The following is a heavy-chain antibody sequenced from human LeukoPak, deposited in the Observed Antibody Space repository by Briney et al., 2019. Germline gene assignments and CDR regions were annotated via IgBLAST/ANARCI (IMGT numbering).Heavy chain of an antibody. D-gene: IGHD6-13*01. CDR2: ISAYNGNT. V-gene: IGHV1-18*01. J-gene: IGHJ4*02. Sequence: ASVKVSCKASGYTFTSYGISWVRQAPGQGLEXXXWISAYNGNTKYAQKLQGRVTMTTDTSTSTAYMELRSLRSDDTAVYYCARGLAAAGRSPFDYWGQGTLVTVSS. CDR3: ARGLAAAGRSPFDY. CDR1: GYTFTSYG.